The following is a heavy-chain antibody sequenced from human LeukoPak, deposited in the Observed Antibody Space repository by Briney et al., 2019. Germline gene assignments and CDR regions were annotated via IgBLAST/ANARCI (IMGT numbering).Heavy chain of an antibody. Sequence: GGSLRLSCAASGFTFSSYGMHWVRQAPGKGLEWVSVIYSGGSTYYADSVKGRFTISRDNSKNTLYLQMNSLRAEDTAVYYCARDRTPNGMDVWGKGTTVTVSS. CDR1: GFTFSSYG. V-gene: IGHV3-NL1*01. CDR2: IYSGGST. CDR3: ARDRTPNGMDV. J-gene: IGHJ6*04.